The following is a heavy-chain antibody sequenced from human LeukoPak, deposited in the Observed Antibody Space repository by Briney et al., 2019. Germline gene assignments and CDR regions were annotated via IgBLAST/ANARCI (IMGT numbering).Heavy chain of an antibody. V-gene: IGHV5-51*01. J-gene: IGHJ3*02. CDR3: ARRLGITIFPPVLSDDAFDI. D-gene: IGHD3-3*01. CDR1: GYSFTNYW. Sequence: GESLKISCKGSGYSFTNYWIGWVRQMPGKGLEWVGLIYPGESDIRYSPSFQGQVTISADKSISTAYLQWSSLKASDTAMYYCARRLGITIFPPVLSDDAFDIWGQGTMVTVSS. CDR2: IYPGESDI.